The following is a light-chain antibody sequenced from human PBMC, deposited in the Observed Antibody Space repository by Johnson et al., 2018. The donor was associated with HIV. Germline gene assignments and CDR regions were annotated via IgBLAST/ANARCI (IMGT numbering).Light chain of an antibody. CDR3: GTWDSSLSAYV. Sequence: QPVLTQPPSVSAAPGQKVTISCSGSSSNIGNHYVSLYQHLPGTAPKLLIYENDKRPSGIPDRFSGSKSGTSATLGITGLQTGDEADYYCGTWDSSLSAYVFGTGTKVTVL. CDR1: SSNIGNHY. V-gene: IGLV1-51*02. CDR2: END. J-gene: IGLJ1*01.